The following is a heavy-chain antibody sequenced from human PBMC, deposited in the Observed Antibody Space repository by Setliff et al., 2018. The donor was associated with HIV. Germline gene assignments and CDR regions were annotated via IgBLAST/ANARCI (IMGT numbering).Heavy chain of an antibody. J-gene: IGHJ4*02. D-gene: IGHD3-9*01. CDR1: GYSISSGYY. CDR2: IYHSGGT. CDR3: ARATESCYDLLTAFWFFDS. Sequence: SETLSLTCAVSGYSISSGYYWGWIRQPPGRGLEWIGNIYHSGGTHYNPSLRSRVTMSVDTSKNQLSLKVASVTAADTALYFCARATESCYDLLTAFWFFDSWGQGTPVTVSS. V-gene: IGHV4-38-2*01.